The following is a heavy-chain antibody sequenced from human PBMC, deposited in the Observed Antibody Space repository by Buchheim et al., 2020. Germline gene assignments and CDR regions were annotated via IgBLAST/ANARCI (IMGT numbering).Heavy chain of an antibody. J-gene: IGHJ6*02. V-gene: IGHV3-48*04. D-gene: IGHD3-3*02. CDR2: ISSSSGTI. Sequence: EVQLVESGGGLVQPGGSLRLSCAASGFTFSSYSMNWVRQAPGKGLEWVSYISSSSGTIYYADSVKGRFTISRDNAKNSLYLQMNSLRAEDTAVYYCAREIASQWIVDVWGQGTT. CDR1: GFTFSSYS. CDR3: AREIASQWIVDV.